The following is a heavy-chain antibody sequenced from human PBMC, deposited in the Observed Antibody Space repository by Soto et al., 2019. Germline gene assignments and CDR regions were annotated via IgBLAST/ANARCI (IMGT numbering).Heavy chain of an antibody. CDR1: GFSFSSYA. J-gene: IGHJ3*02. CDR3: AKDLRLVEAFDI. V-gene: IGHV3-23*01. D-gene: IGHD4-17*01. CDR2: ISCSGRST. Sequence: GGSLTLSCAASGFSFSSYAMSCVRQAPGKGLEWVSAISCSGRSTYYADSVKGRFTISRDNSKNPLYLQMNSLRAEETAVYYCAKDLRLVEAFDIWGQGTMVTVSS.